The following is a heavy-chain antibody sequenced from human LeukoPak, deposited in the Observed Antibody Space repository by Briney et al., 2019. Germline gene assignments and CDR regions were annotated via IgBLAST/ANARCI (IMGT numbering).Heavy chain of an antibody. D-gene: IGHD2-8*01. V-gene: IGHV3-30-3*01. CDR3: ARVSYCTNGVGYPDYYYGMDV. CDR1: GFTFSSYA. Sequence: GGSLRLSCAASGFTFSSYAMHWVPQAPGKGLEWVAVISYDGSNKYYADSVKGRFTISRDNSKNTLYLQMNSLRAEDTAVYYCARVSYCTNGVGYPDYYYGMDVWGQGTTVTVSS. J-gene: IGHJ6*02. CDR2: ISYDGSNK.